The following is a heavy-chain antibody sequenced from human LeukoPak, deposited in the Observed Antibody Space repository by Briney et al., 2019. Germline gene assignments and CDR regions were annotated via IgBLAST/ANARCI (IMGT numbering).Heavy chain of an antibody. J-gene: IGHJ4*02. Sequence: SETLSLTCTVSGGSISSSSYYWGWIRQSPGKGLEWIGTMSNSGSTYYNPSLKSRVTVSGDTAKNQFSLKLSSVTAADTAVYYCARRSQAAAGRGIDYWGQGTLVTVSS. CDR1: GGSISSSSYY. CDR3: ARRSQAAAGRGIDY. D-gene: IGHD6-13*01. CDR2: MSNSGST. V-gene: IGHV4-39*01.